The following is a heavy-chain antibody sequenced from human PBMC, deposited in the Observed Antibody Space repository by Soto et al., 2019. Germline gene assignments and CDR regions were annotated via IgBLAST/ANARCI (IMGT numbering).Heavy chain of an antibody. V-gene: IGHV3-30*18. CDR1: GFTFSSYG. CDR2: ISYDGSNK. Sequence: SGGSLRLSCAASGFTFSSYGMHWVRQAPGKGLEWVAVISYDGSNKYYADSVKGRFTISRDNSKNTLYLQMNSLRAEDTAVYYCAKDFYSYGSGGGGYWGQGTLVTVSS. J-gene: IGHJ4*02. CDR3: AKDFYSYGSGGGGY. D-gene: IGHD5-18*01.